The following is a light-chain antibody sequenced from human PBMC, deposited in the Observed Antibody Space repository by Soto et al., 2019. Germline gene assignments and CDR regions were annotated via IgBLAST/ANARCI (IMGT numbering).Light chain of an antibody. V-gene: IGKV3-20*01. CDR3: QQYAGSPRT. Sequence: EIVLTQSPGTLSFSPGERATLSCRASQFVSSNSLAWYQQKRGQAPRLLIHDASSRATGTPDRFSGSGSGTDFTLTISRLEPEDFAVYYCQQYAGSPRTFGQGTKVDIK. CDR2: DAS. J-gene: IGKJ1*01. CDR1: QFVSSNS.